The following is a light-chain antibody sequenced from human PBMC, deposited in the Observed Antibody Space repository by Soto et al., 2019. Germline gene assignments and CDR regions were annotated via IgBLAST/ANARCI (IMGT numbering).Light chain of an antibody. J-gene: IGLJ2*01. CDR1: SNDVGGYDY. V-gene: IGLV2-8*01. CDR3: SSYGGNNNVV. CDR2: EVI. Sequence: QSALTQPPSASGSPGQSVTISCTGTSNDVGGYDYVSWYQHHPGKVPKLMVYEVIKRPSGVPDRFSGCKSGNTASLTVSGLQAEDEADYYCSSYGGNNNVVFGGGTKLTVL.